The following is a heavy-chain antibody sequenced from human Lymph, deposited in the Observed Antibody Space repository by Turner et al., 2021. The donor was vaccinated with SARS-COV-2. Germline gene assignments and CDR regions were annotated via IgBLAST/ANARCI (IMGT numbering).Heavy chain of an antibody. CDR3: ARGSGSYLSAFDI. Sequence: QVQLVGPGGGVVQTGRSRRHSCAASGFTFSTYAIHWVRQAPGNGLEWVAVISYDGFNKYYSDSVKCQFTISRDNSKNTLYLQMIILRAEDTAVYYCARGSGSYLSAFDIWGQGTMFTVSS. CDR2: ISYDGFNK. V-gene: IGHV3-30*04. D-gene: IGHD1-26*01. CDR1: GFTFSTYA. J-gene: IGHJ3*02.